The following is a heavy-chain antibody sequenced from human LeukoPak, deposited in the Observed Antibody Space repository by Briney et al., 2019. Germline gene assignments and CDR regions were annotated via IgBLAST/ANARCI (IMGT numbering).Heavy chain of an antibody. CDR3: ARDSAMVLYFDY. CDR2: IYYSGST. J-gene: IGHJ4*02. V-gene: IGHV4-30-4*01. CDR1: GGSISSGDYY. D-gene: IGHD5-18*01. Sequence: SETLSLTCTVSGGSISSGDYYWSWIRQPPGKGLEWIGYIYYSGSTYYNPSLKSRVTISVGTSKNQFSLKLSSVTAADTAVYYCARDSAMVLYFDYWGQGTLVTVSS.